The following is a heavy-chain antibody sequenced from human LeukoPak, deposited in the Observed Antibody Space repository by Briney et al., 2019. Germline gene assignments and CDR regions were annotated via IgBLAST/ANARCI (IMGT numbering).Heavy chain of an antibody. Sequence: SQTLSLTCALSGDTVSSNSAAWNWIRQSPSRGLEWLGRTYFRSKWYNDYAESVKGRISINPDTSKNQFSLQLNSVNPEDTAVCYCANFYLDNWSQGSLVTVSS. CDR3: ANFYLDN. CDR2: TYFRSKWYN. D-gene: IGHD2/OR15-2a*01. J-gene: IGHJ4*02. V-gene: IGHV6-1*01. CDR1: GDTVSSNSAA.